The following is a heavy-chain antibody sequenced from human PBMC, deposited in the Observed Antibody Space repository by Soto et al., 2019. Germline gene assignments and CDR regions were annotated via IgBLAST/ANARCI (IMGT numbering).Heavy chain of an antibody. CDR2: ISAYNGNT. Sequence: ASVKVSCKASGYTFTSYGISWVRQAPGQGLEWMGWISAYNGNTNYAQKLQGRVTMTTDTSTSTAYMELRSLRSDDTAVYYCARGSGRYCISSSCSSFDYWGQGFLVTVSS. CDR1: GYTFTSYG. J-gene: IGHJ4*02. V-gene: IGHV1-18*01. D-gene: IGHD2-2*01. CDR3: ARGSGRYCISSSCSSFDY.